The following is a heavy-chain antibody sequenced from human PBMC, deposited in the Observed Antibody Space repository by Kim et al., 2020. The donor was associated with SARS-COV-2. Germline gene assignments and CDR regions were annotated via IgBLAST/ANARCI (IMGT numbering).Heavy chain of an antibody. CDR3: ARGKREAPRGSGWSPGAVYFDY. Sequence: SETLSLTCAVYGGSFSGYYWSWIRQPPGKGLEWIGEINHSGSTNYNPSLKSRVTISVDTSKNQFSLKLSSVTAADTAVYYCARGKREAPRGSGWSPGAVYFDYWGQGTLVTVSS. V-gene: IGHV4-34*01. D-gene: IGHD6-19*01. CDR2: INHSGST. J-gene: IGHJ4*02. CDR1: GGSFSGYY.